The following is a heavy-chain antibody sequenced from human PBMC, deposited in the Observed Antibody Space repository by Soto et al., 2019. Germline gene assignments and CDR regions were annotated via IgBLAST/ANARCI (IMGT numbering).Heavy chain of an antibody. CDR3: ASYGYDSSGYYRGKSYYYYGMDV. D-gene: IGHD3-22*01. Sequence: QVQLVQSGAEVKKPGSSVTVSCKASGGTFSSYAISWVRQAPGQGLEWMGGIIPIFGTANYAQKFQGRVTITADESTSTAYMELSSLRSEDTAVYYWASYGYDSSGYYRGKSYYYYGMDVWGQGTTVTVSS. CDR2: IIPIFGTA. V-gene: IGHV1-69*01. J-gene: IGHJ6*02. CDR1: GGTFSSYA.